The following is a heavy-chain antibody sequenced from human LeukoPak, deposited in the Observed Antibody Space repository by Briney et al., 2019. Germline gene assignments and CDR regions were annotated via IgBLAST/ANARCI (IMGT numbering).Heavy chain of an antibody. Sequence: PGGSLRLSCAASGFTVSSNYMSWVRQAPGKGLEWVSSISSSSSYIYYADSVKGRFTISRDNAKNSLYLQMNSLRAEDTAVYYCARGAFDYWGQGTLVTVSS. J-gene: IGHJ4*02. CDR3: ARGAFDY. CDR1: GFTVSSNY. V-gene: IGHV3-21*01. CDR2: ISSSSSYI.